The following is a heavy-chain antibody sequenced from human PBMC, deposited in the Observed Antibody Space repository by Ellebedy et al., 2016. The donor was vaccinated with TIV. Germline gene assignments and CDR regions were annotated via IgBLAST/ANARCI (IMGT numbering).Heavy chain of an antibody. CDR3: TRNGYYCLDY. V-gene: IGHV4-59*12. Sequence: MPSETLSLTCSVSGGSIGRYFWTWIRQSPEKGLEWIGYVFSSGYTNYNPSLESRVTISIDTSKGPFSLRLTSVTAADAAVYYCTRNGYYCLDYWGQGTLVTVSS. CDR1: GGSIGRYF. CDR2: VFSSGYT. D-gene: IGHD3-22*01. J-gene: IGHJ4*02.